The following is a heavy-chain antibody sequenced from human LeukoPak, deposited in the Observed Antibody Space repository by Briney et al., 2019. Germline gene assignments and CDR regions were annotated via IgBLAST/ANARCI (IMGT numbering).Heavy chain of an antibody. D-gene: IGHD3-22*01. Sequence: PGGSLRLSCAASGFTFSSYAMHWVRQAPGKGLEWVAVISYDGSNKYYADSVKGRFTISRDNSKNTLYPQMNSLRAEDTAVYYCARDSPFHYDSSGYYDYWGQGTLVTVSS. CDR2: ISYDGSNK. J-gene: IGHJ4*02. CDR1: GFTFSSYA. V-gene: IGHV3-30-3*01. CDR3: ARDSPFHYDSSGYYDY.